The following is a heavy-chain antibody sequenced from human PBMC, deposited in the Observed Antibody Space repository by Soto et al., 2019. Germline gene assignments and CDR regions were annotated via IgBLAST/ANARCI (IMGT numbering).Heavy chain of an antibody. D-gene: IGHD2-21*02. V-gene: IGHV4-28*01. CDR3: ARHPSDFWFDP. J-gene: IGHJ5*02. Sequence: SETLSLTCAVSGYSISSSNWWGWIRQPPGKGLEWIGYIYYSGTTYYNPSLKSRVTISVDTSKNQSSLKLSSVTAADTAVYYCARHPSDFWFDPWGQGTLVTVSS. CDR2: IYYSGTT. CDR1: GYSISSSNW.